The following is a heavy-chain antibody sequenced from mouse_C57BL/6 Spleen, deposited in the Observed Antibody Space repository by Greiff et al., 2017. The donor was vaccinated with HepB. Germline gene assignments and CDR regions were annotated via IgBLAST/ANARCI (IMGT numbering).Heavy chain of an antibody. D-gene: IGHD1-1*01. J-gene: IGHJ1*03. CDR1: GYTFTDYY. Sequence: EVQLQQSGPELVKPGASVKISCKASGYTFTDYYMNWVKQSHGKSLEWIGDINPNNGGTSYNQKFKGKATLTVDKSSSTAYMELRSLTSEDSAVYYCTRIDYGSSYEGYFDVWGTGTTVTVSS. CDR2: INPNNGGT. V-gene: IGHV1-26*01. CDR3: TRIDYGSSYEGYFDV.